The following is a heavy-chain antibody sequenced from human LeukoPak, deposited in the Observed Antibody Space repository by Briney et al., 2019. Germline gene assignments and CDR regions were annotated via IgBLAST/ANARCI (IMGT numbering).Heavy chain of an antibody. D-gene: IGHD3-16*01. J-gene: IGHJ4*02. CDR1: GFIFSSYV. Sequence: GGSLRLSCAASGFIFSSYVMGWVRQAPGKGLEWVSSISVGGGDTFASDSVKGRFTITRENSKNTLYLQMTGLRVEDTAVYFCAKLNLGEMAYFDSWGQGTLVTVSS. CDR2: ISVGGGDT. V-gene: IGHV3-23*01. CDR3: AKLNLGEMAYFDS.